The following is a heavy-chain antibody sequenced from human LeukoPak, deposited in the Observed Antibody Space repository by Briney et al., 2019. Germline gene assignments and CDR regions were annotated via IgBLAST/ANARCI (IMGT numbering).Heavy chain of an antibody. D-gene: IGHD4-17*01. CDR2: IYYSGST. Sequence: SETLSLTCTASGGSISSYYWSWIRQPPGKGLEWIGYIYYSGSTNYNPSLKSRVAISVDTSKNQFSLKLSSVTAADTAVYYCARGHGDYFNWFDPWGQGTLVTVSS. CDR3: ARGHGDYFNWFDP. J-gene: IGHJ5*02. CDR1: GGSISSYY. V-gene: IGHV4-59*12.